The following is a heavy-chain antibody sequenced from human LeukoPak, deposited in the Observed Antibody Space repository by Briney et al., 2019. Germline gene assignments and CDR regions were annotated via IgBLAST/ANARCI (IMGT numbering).Heavy chain of an antibody. CDR3: TKGSRWAFDH. J-gene: IGHJ4*02. CDR1: GFTFSDYG. V-gene: IGHV3-30*02. CDR2: IRYDGSNK. D-gene: IGHD6-13*01. Sequence: GGSLRLSCAASGFTFSDYGMHWVRQAPGKGLEWVAFIRYDGSNKYYADSVKGRFTISRDNSKNTLYLQMNSLRAEDTAVYYGTKGSRWAFDHWGQETLVTVS.